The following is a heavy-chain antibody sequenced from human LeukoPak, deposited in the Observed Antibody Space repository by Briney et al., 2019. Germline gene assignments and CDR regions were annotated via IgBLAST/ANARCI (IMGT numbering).Heavy chain of an antibody. Sequence: SVKVSCKASGGTFSSYAISWVRQAPGQGLEWMGGIIPIFGTANYAQKFQGRVTITADESTSTAYMELSSLRSEDTAVYYCARDRAVSGGSRRYYYYYMDVWGKGTTVTISS. D-gene: IGHD2-15*01. V-gene: IGHV1-69*13. CDR1: GGTFSSYA. J-gene: IGHJ6*03. CDR2: IIPIFGTA. CDR3: ARDRAVSGGSRRYYYYYMDV.